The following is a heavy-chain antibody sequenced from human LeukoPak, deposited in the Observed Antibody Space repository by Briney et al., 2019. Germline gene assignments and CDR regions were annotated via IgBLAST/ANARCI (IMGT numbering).Heavy chain of an antibody. CDR1: GYTFTSYA. J-gene: IGHJ4*02. CDR2: INTNTGNP. D-gene: IGHD5-12*01. V-gene: IGHV7-4-1*02. CDR3: ARDQDSGYADWVY. Sequence: ASVTVSFTASGYTFTSYAMNWVRQAPGQGLEWMGWINTNTGNPTYAQGFTGRFVFSLDTSVSTAYLQISSLKAEDTAVYYCARDQDSGYADWVYWGQGTLVTVSS.